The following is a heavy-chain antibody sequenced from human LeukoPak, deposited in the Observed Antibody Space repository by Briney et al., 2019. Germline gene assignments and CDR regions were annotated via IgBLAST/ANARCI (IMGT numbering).Heavy chain of an antibody. CDR2: ISGSGGTT. Sequence: PGGSLRLSCATSGLTFSSFALTWVRRAPGKGLEWVSSISGSGGTTYYADSVKGRFIISRDSSTNTLYLQMSSLRGEDRAIYYCATSPYSYAMGYYFDSWGQGTLVTVSS. D-gene: IGHD5-18*01. V-gene: IGHV3-23*01. J-gene: IGHJ4*02. CDR3: ATSPYSYAMGYYFDS. CDR1: GLTFSSFA.